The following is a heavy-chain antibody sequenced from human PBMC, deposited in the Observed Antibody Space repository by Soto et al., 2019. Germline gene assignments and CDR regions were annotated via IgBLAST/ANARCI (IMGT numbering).Heavy chain of an antibody. CDR2: ISYAGSNK. J-gene: IGHJ5*02. CDR3: ARAPAPLDSSGPLGGGWFDP. V-gene: IGHV3-30-3*01. CDR1: GFTFSSYA. Sequence: QVQLVESGGGVVQPGRSLRLSCSASGFTFSSYAMHWVRQAPGKGLEWVAVISYAGSNKYYADSVKGRFTISRDNSQNQLYLQLNSLRAEGTAVYYCARAPAPLDSSGPLGGGWFDPWGQGTLVTVSS. D-gene: IGHD3-22*01.